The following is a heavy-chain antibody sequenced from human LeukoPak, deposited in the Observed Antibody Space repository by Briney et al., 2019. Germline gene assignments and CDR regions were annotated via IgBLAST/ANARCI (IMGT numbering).Heavy chain of an antibody. CDR2: IYYTGST. J-gene: IGHJ3*02. Sequence: PSETLSLTCTVSGGSISGYHWSWIREPPGKGLVWVGYIYYTGSTGYSPSLKGRVTISLDPSKNQFSLKLNSVTAADTAVYYCARTNAFDIWGQGTVVTVSS. CDR1: GGSISGYH. V-gene: IGHV4-59*01. CDR3: ARTNAFDI.